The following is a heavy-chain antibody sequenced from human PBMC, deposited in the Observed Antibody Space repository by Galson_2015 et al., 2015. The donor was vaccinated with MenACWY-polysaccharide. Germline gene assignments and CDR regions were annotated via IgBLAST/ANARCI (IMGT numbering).Heavy chain of an antibody. Sequence: SVKVSCKASGYTFTSYGISWVRQAPGQGPEWMGWISAYNGNTNYAQKLQGRVTMTTDTSTSTAYMELRSLRSDDTAVYYCARDWGEQQLVDFDYWGQGTLVTVSS. CDR1: GYTFTSYG. CDR2: ISAYNGNT. J-gene: IGHJ4*02. V-gene: IGHV1-18*01. D-gene: IGHD6-13*01. CDR3: ARDWGEQQLVDFDY.